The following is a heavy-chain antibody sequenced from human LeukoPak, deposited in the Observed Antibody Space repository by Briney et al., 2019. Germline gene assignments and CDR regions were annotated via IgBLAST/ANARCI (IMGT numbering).Heavy chain of an antibody. J-gene: IGHJ6*02. Sequence: GASVKVSCKASGGTFSSYAISWVRQAPGQGLEWMGRIIPILGIANYAQKFQGRVTITADKSTSTAYMELSSLRSEDTAVYYCARGVSERAYYYYGMDVWGQGTTVTVSS. V-gene: IGHV1-69*04. CDR3: ARGVSERAYYYYGMDV. CDR1: GGTFSSYA. CDR2: IIPILGIA. D-gene: IGHD5/OR15-5a*01.